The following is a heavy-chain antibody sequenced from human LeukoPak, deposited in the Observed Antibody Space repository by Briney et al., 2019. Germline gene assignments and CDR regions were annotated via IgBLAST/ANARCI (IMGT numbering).Heavy chain of an antibody. CDR3: ARGPADYGDYQYYGMDV. CDR1: GGSISSYY. Sequence: SETLSLTCTVSGGSISSYYWSWIRQPPGKGLEWIGYIYYSGSTNYNPSLKSRVTISVDTSKNQFSLKLSSVTAADTAVYYCARGPADYGDYQYYGMDVWGQGTTVTVSS. J-gene: IGHJ6*02. D-gene: IGHD4-17*01. V-gene: IGHV4-59*01. CDR2: IYYSGST.